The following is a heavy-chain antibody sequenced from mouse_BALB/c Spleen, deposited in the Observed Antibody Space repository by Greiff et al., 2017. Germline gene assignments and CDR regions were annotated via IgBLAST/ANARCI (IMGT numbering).Heavy chain of an antibody. CDR2: ISSGGSYT. J-gene: IGHJ2*01. Sequence: EVQLVESGGGLVKPGGSLKLSCAASGFTFSSYAMSWVRQTPEKRLEWVATISSGGSYTYYPDSVKGRFTISRDNAKNTLYLQMSSLRSEDTAMYYCARPPLDYWGQGTTLTVSS. V-gene: IGHV5-9-3*01. CDR3: ARPPLDY. CDR1: GFTFSSYA.